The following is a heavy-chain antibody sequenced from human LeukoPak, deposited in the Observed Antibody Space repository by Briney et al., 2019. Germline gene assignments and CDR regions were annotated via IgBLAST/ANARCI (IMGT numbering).Heavy chain of an antibody. Sequence: GGSLRLSCAASGFIFSNYAMSWVRQAPGKGLEWVPSISAGGDSAYYADSVKGRFTISRVNSKNILYLQMNTLRAEDTAVYYCAKDSLSVTVFGVVIPYLDYWGQGALVTVSS. V-gene: IGHV3-23*01. D-gene: IGHD3-3*01. J-gene: IGHJ4*02. CDR2: ISAGGDSA. CDR3: AKDSLSVTVFGVVIPYLDY. CDR1: GFIFSNYA.